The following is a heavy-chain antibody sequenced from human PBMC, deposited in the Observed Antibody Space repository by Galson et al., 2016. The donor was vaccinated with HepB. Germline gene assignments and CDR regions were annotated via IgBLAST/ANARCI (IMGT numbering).Heavy chain of an antibody. CDR3: ARLGPQVDY. J-gene: IGHJ4*02. CDR2: VSGNDGKA. CDR1: GYTFSNYG. V-gene: IGHV1-18*01. Sequence: SVKVSCKASGYTFSNYGISWVRQAPGQGLEWMGWVSGNDGKANFAQRLQGRVTMTTDRFTNTAYLELRSLRSNDTAVYYCARLGPQVDYWGQGTLVTVAS.